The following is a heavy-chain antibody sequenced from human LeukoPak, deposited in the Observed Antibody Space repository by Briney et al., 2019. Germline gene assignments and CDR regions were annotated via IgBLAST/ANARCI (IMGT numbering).Heavy chain of an antibody. CDR2: MNPNSGNT. V-gene: IGHV1-8*01. J-gene: IGHJ6*03. CDR3: ARAIAADFYYYMDV. D-gene: IGHD6-13*01. CDR1: GYTFTNYD. Sequence: GASVKVSCKASGYTFTNYDINWVRQATGQGLEWMGWMNPNSGNTGYAQKFQGRVTMTRNTSISTAYMELSSLRSEDTAVYYCARAIAADFYYYMDVWGKGTTVTVSS.